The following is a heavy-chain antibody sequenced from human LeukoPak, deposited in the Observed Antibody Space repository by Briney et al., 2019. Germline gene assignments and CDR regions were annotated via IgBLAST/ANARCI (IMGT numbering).Heavy chain of an antibody. Sequence: SETLSLTCTVSGYSISSGYYWGWIRQPPGKGLEWTGSIDHSGSTYYNPSLKSRITISVDTSKNQFSLKLSSVTAADTAVYYCARGASYYYDSSGYYNSSGYYYYMDVWGKGTTVTVSS. CDR3: ARGASYYYDSSGYYNSSGYYYYMDV. J-gene: IGHJ6*03. D-gene: IGHD3-22*01. CDR1: GYSISSGYY. V-gene: IGHV4-38-2*02. CDR2: IDHSGST.